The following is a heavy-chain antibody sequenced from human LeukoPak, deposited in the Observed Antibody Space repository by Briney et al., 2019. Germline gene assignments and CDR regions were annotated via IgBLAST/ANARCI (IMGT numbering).Heavy chain of an antibody. J-gene: IGHJ6*02. V-gene: IGHV3-21*01. Sequence: GGSLRLSCAASGFTFSSYSMNWVRQAPGKGLEWVSSISSSSSYIYYADSVKGRFTISRDNAKNSLYLQMNSLRAEDTAVYYCAREGTTVYYFGMDVWGQGTTVTVSS. CDR3: AREGTTVYYFGMDV. D-gene: IGHD4-17*01. CDR2: ISSSSSYI. CDR1: GFTFSSYS.